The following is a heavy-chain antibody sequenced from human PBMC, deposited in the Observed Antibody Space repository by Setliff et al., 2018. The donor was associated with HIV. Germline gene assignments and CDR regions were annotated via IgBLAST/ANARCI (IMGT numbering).Heavy chain of an antibody. J-gene: IGHJ6*02. V-gene: IGHV4-39*07. CDR1: GGSISGSNYV. Sequence: PSETLSLTCSVYGGSISGSNYVWGWIRQTPRKGLEWIGTIHYSGSTYHNPSLESRITISVDTSKNQFSLKLSSVTAADTAVYYCARDSGTTGWCVDVWGQGTTVTVSS. CDR3: ARDSGTTGWCVDV. D-gene: IGHD3-10*01. CDR2: IHYSGST.